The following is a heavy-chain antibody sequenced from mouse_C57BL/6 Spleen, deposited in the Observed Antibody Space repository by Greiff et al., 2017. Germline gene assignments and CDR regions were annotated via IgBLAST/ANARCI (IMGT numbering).Heavy chain of an antibody. D-gene: IGHD2-1*01. CDR1: GYTFTSYW. Sequence: QVQLQQPGTELVKPGASVKLSCKASGYTFTSYWMHWVKQRPGQGLEWIGNINPSNGGTNYNEKLKSKATLTVDKTSSTAYMQLSSLTSVDSAVYYCARSGYGNYVGYAMDYWGQGTSVTVSS. J-gene: IGHJ4*01. V-gene: IGHV1-53*01. CDR2: INPSNGGT. CDR3: ARSGYGNYVGYAMDY.